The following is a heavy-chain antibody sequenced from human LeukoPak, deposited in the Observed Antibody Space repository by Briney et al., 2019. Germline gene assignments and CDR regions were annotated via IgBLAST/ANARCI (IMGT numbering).Heavy chain of an antibody. D-gene: IGHD3-22*01. Sequence: GGSLRLSCAASGFTVSSNYMSWVRQAPGKGLEWVSVIYSGGSTYYADSVKGRFTISGDNSKNTLYLQMNSLRAEDTAVYYCARARGSSGYYSNFDYWGQGTLVTVSS. CDR3: ARARGSSGYYSNFDY. CDR2: IYSGGST. J-gene: IGHJ4*02. V-gene: IGHV3-53*01. CDR1: GFTVSSNY.